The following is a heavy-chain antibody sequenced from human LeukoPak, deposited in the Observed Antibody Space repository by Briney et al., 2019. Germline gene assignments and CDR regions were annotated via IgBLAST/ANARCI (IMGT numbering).Heavy chain of an antibody. CDR3: ARDLTDFGSGIFYDH. Sequence: PGGSLRLSCAASGVTFSDYYMSWICQAPGKGQEWLSHMSRSGDTKYHSDSVRGRFTISRDNAKKTLFLQMNSRRAEDTAVYYCARDLTDFGSGIFYDHWGQGALVTVS. CDR1: GVTFSDYY. J-gene: IGHJ4*02. V-gene: IGHV3-11*01. D-gene: IGHD3-10*01. CDR2: MSRSGDTK.